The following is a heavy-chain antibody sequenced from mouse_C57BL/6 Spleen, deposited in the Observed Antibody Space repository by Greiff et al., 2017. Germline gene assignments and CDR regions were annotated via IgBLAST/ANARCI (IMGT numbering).Heavy chain of an antibody. J-gene: IGHJ4*01. V-gene: IGHV1-52*01. CDR1: GYTFTSYW. Sequence: QVQLQQPGAELVRPGSSVKLSCKASGYTFTSYWMHWVKQRPIQGLEWIGNIDPSDSETHYNQKFKDKATLTVDKSSSTAYMQLSSLTSEDSAVYYCARHYSTVYYYAMDYWGQGTSVTGSS. CDR2: IDPSDSET. D-gene: IGHD2-5*01. CDR3: ARHYSTVYYYAMDY.